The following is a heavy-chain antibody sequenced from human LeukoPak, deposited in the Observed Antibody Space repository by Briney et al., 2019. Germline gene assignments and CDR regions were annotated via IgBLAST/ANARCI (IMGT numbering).Heavy chain of an antibody. Sequence: GGSLRLSCAASGFSFSSYWMHWVRQGPEKGLVLVSRINSDGSSTSYADSVKGRFTISRDNAKNTLYLQMNSLRAEDTAVYYCARYYGSGTKALDVWGKGTTVTISS. CDR2: INSDGSST. V-gene: IGHV3-74*01. CDR1: GFSFSSYW. J-gene: IGHJ6*04. CDR3: ARYYGSGTKALDV. D-gene: IGHD3-10*01.